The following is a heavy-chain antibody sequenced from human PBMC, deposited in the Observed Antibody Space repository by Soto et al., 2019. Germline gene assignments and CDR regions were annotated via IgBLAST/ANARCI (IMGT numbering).Heavy chain of an antibody. CDR3: ARHRPPYYYDSSGYPYYFDY. Sequence: SETLSLTCTVSGGSISSYYWSWIRQPPGKGLEWIGYIYYSESTNYNPSLKSRVTISVDTSKNQFSLKLSSVTAADTAVYYCARHRPPYYYDSSGYPYYFDYWGQGTLVTVSS. D-gene: IGHD3-22*01. CDR2: IYYSEST. J-gene: IGHJ4*02. V-gene: IGHV4-59*08. CDR1: GGSISSYY.